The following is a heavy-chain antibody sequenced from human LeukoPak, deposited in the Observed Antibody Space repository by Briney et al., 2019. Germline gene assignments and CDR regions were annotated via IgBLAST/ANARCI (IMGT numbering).Heavy chain of an antibody. CDR2: IYYRGTT. Sequence: SETLSLTCTVSGGSISSYYWNWLRQPPGKGLEWIGFIYYRGTTNNNPSLKSRVTTSIDTSKKQFSLNLSSVTAADTAIYYCAGVFSGRRPFELWGQGILVTVSS. CDR3: AGVFSGRRPFEL. J-gene: IGHJ4*02. D-gene: IGHD3-10*01. CDR1: GGSISSYY. V-gene: IGHV4-59*03.